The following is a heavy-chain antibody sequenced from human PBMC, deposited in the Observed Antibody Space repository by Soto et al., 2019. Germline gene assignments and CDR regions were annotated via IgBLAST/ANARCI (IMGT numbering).Heavy chain of an antibody. Sequence: EVQLVESGGALVQPGGSLRLSCAASGFTISNYDMHWVRQASGKGLEWVSVIATGGDTYYPDSVKGRFTISRENARNSLYLQMNSLRVEDTALYFCVRAREGRGCSSYYRGMGVWGRGTTVTVSS. D-gene: IGHD6-6*01. CDR1: GFTISNYD. J-gene: IGHJ6*02. V-gene: IGHV3-13*01. CDR3: VRAREGRGCSSYYRGMGV. CDR2: IATGGDT.